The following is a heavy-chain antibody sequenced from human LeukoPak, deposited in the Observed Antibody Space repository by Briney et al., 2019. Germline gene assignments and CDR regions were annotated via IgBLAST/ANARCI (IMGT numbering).Heavy chain of an antibody. D-gene: IGHD5-18*01. Sequence: ASVKVSCKASGYTFTSYDINWVRQATGQGLEWMGWMNPNSGNTGYAQKFQGRVTITRNTSISTAYMELSSLRSEDTAVYYCARLRRRSRTKQLWYYYYYYYMDVWGKGTTVTVSS. CDR3: ARLRRRSRTKQLWYYYYYYYMDV. V-gene: IGHV1-8*03. CDR1: GYTFTSYD. J-gene: IGHJ6*03. CDR2: MNPNSGNT.